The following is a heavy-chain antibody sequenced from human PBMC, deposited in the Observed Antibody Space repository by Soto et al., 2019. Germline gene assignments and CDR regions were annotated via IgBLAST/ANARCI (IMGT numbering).Heavy chain of an antibody. CDR3: AKDKLNTRGAFDY. V-gene: IGHV3-23*01. CDR1: GFTFSSYA. Sequence: EVQLLESGGGLVQPGGSLRLSCAASGFTFSSYAMSWVRQAPGKGLEWVSAISGSGGSTYYADSVKGRFTISRDNSKNTLYLQMNRLSAEDTAVYYCAKDKLNTRGAFDYGGQGTLVTVSS. D-gene: IGHD3-10*01. J-gene: IGHJ4*02. CDR2: ISGSGGST.